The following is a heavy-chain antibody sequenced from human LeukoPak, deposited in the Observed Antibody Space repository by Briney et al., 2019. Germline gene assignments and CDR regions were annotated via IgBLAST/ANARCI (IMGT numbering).Heavy chain of an antibody. Sequence: GASVKVSCKASGGTFSGYAISWVRQAPGQGLEWMGRIIPILGIANYAQKFQGRVTITADKSTSTAYMELSSLRSEDTAVYYCARALMDATYYYDSSGYYYFDYWGQGTLVTVSS. CDR2: IIPILGIA. CDR1: GGTFSGYA. V-gene: IGHV1-69*04. CDR3: ARALMDATYYYDSSGYYYFDY. D-gene: IGHD3-22*01. J-gene: IGHJ4*02.